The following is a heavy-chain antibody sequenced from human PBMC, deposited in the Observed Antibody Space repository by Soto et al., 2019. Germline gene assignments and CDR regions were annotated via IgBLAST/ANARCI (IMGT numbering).Heavy chain of an antibody. CDR3: ARDITMVRGVIGGVAPQFDY. CDR2: IIPIFGTA. J-gene: IGHJ4*02. Sequence: ASVKVSCKASGGTFSSYAISWVRQAPGQGLEWMGGIIPIFGTANYAQKFQGRVTITADESTSTACMELGSLRSEDTAVYYCARDITMVRGVIGGVAPQFDYWGQGTLVTVSS. V-gene: IGHV1-69*13. D-gene: IGHD3-10*01. CDR1: GGTFSSYA.